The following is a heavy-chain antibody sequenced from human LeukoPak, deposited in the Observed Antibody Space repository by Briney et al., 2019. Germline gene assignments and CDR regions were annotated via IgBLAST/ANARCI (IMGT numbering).Heavy chain of an antibody. CDR3: ARDQMRKVPAAMSYYYYYMDV. Sequence: GGSLRLSCAASGFTFSSYSMNWVRQAPGKGLEWVSSISSSSSYIYYADSVKGRFTISRDNAKNSLYLQMNSLRAEDTAVYYCARDQMRKVPAAMSYYYYYMDVWGKGTTVTVSS. CDR1: GFTFSSYS. V-gene: IGHV3-21*01. J-gene: IGHJ6*03. CDR2: ISSSSSYI. D-gene: IGHD2-2*01.